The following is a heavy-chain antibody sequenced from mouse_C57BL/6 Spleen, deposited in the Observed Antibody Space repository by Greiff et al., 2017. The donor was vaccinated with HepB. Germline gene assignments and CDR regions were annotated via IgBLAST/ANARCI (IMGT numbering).Heavy chain of an antibody. V-gene: IGHV14-4*01. CDR2: IDPENGDT. D-gene: IGHD2-4*01. J-gene: IGHJ4*01. Sequence: EVKLQESGAELVRPGASVKLSCTASGFNIKDDYMHWVKQRPEQGLEWIGWIDPENGDTEYASKFQGKATITADTSSNTAYLQLSSLTSEDTAVYYCSYYYDYDVYYAMDYGGQGTSVTVAS. CDR3: SYYYDYDVYYAMDY. CDR1: GFNIKDDY.